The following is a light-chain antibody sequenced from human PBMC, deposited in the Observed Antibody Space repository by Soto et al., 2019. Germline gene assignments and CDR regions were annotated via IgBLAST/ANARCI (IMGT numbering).Light chain of an antibody. CDR3: QQYDNLPT. CDR1: QDSSNF. Sequence: DMQLTQSPPSLSARVGDRVTITCRASQDSSNFLHWYQQKPGKAPKLLIYDASNLETGVPSRFSGSGSGTDFTFTISSLQPEDIATYYCQQYDNLPTFGQGTRLENK. V-gene: IGKV1-33*01. CDR2: DAS. J-gene: IGKJ5*01.